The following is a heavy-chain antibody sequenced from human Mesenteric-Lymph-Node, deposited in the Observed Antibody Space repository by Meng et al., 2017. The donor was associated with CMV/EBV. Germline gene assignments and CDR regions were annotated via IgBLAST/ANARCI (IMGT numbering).Heavy chain of an antibody. CDR1: GFTFSNYG. J-gene: IGHJ4*02. CDR3: AKERTVMWGYFDY. CDR2: VYYDGSDK. D-gene: IGHD1-26*01. V-gene: IGHV3-33*06. Sequence: SGFTFSNYGMHWVRQAPGKGLEWVAVVYYDGSDKYYADSVKGRFIISRDNSKNTLYLQMNSLRAEDTAVYYCAKERTVMWGYFDYWGQGALVTVSS.